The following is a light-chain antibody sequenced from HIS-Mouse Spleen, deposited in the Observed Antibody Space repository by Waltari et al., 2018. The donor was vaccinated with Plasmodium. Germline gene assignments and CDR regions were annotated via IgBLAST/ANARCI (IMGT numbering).Light chain of an antibody. V-gene: IGLV6-57*02. CDR1: SRSITSNY. Sequence: NFMLTQPPSVSESPGKTVTISCTGSSRSITSNYVQLYQQRPGSAPTTVIYEDNQRPPGVPDRFSGSIDSSSNSASLTISGLKTEDEADYYCQSYDNSNQEVFGGGTKLTVL. CDR3: QSYDNSNQEV. CDR2: EDN. J-gene: IGLJ2*01.